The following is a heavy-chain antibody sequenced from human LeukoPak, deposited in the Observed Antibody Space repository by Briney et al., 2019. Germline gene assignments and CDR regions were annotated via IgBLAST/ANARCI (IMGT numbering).Heavy chain of an antibody. D-gene: IGHD3-3*01. Sequence: GGSLRLSCAASGFSFSSYWMSWVRQVPGKGLEWVANIKQDGSEKYYVDSVKGRFTISRDNAKNSLYLQMNSLRAEDTAVYYCARGGGYDFWSGYNNWFDPWAREPWSPSPQ. CDR1: GFSFSSYW. J-gene: IGHJ5*02. CDR3: ARGGGYDFWSGYNNWFDP. V-gene: IGHV3-7*01. CDR2: IKQDGSEK.